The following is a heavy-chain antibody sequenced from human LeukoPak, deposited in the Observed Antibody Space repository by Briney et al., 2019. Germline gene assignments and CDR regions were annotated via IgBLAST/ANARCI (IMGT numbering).Heavy chain of an antibody. CDR1: GLTFSTYN. J-gene: IGHJ4*02. CDR3: AREVVGATSYFDY. D-gene: IGHD1-26*01. V-gene: IGHV3-48*01. Sequence: GGSLRLSCAASGLTFSTYNMNWVRQAPGKGLEWVSFISSSSTTIYYADPVKGRFTISRDNAKNSLYLQMNSLRAEDTAVYYCAREVVGATSYFDYWGQGTLVTVSS. CDR2: ISSSSTTI.